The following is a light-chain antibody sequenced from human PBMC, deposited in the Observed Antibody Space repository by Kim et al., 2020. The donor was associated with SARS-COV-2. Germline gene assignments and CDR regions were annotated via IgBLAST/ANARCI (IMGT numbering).Light chain of an antibody. J-gene: IGKJ3*01. CDR3: QQFTSWPFT. Sequence: VSPGERATLSCRASQIIVNNLAWYQQKPGQPPRLLIYRGSTRATGIPARFSGSGSGTEFTLTITSLQSEDFAVYYCQQFTSWPFTFAPGTKVDIK. CDR1: QIIVNN. CDR2: RGS. V-gene: IGKV3-15*01.